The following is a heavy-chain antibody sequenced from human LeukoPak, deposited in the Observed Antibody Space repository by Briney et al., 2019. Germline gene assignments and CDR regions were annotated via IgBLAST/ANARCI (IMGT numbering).Heavy chain of an antibody. CDR3: ARDGPSYDFRSGYKVY. V-gene: IGHV3-48*02. D-gene: IGHD3-3*01. J-gene: IGHJ4*02. CDR2: ISSSSSTI. Sequence: GGSLRLSCAASGFTFSSYSMNWVRQAPGKGLEWVSYISSSSSTIYYADSVKGRFTISRDNAKNSLYLQMNSLRDEDTAVYYCARDGPSYDFRSGYKVYWGQGTLVTVSS. CDR1: GFTFSSYS.